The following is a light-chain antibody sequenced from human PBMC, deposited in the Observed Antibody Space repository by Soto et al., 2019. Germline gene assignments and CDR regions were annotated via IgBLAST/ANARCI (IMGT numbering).Light chain of an antibody. Sequence: QSVLTQPASVSGSPGQSITISCTGTISDVGGYNFVSWYQQYPGKAPKLMICDVSNRPSGVSNRFSGSKSGNTASLTISGFQAEDEADYYCSSFTGSNYVFGTGTKLTVL. CDR1: ISDVGGYNF. CDR3: SSFTGSNYV. V-gene: IGLV2-14*03. CDR2: DVS. J-gene: IGLJ1*01.